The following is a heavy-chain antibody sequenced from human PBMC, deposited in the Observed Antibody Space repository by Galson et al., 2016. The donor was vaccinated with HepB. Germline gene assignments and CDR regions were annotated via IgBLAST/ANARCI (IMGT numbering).Heavy chain of an antibody. V-gene: IGHV2-5*02. D-gene: IGHD2-8*01. J-gene: IGHJ3*01. CDR3: ARRGVSGYCVNGPEAAPCTGAFDV. CDR2: IYWDDDK. Sequence: PALVKPRQTLTLTCTFSGFSLATDRVGVGWIRQPPGKALELVALIYWDDDKRYSPSLETRLTITKDTSRNQLVLTMTDLDPVDTGTYYCARRGVSGYCVNGPEAAPCTGAFDVWGQGTRVAVSS. CDR1: GFSLATDRVG.